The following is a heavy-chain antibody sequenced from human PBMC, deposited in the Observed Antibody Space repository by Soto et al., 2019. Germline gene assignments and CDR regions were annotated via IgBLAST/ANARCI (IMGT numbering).Heavy chain of an antibody. CDR3: ARDFGRHCSSTRRDPFYFDY. D-gene: IGHD2-2*01. CDR1: GVSISDYY. V-gene: IGHV4-59*01. Sequence: QVQLQESGPGLVKPSETLSLTCTVSGVSISDYYWSWIRQPPGKGLEWIGYIHYSGSTDYNPSLKSRVTISVDTSKNQFSLELTSVTATDTAVYYCARDFGRHCSSTRRDPFYFDYWGQGTLVTVSS. CDR2: IHYSGST. J-gene: IGHJ4*02.